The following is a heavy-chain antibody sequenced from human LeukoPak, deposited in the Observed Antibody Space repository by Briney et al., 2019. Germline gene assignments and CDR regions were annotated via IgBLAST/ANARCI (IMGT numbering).Heavy chain of an antibody. CDR3: ASLYSSSSPG. CDR1: GFTFSSYS. Sequence: GGSLRLSCAASGFTFSSYSMNWVRQAPGKGLEWVSSISSSSSYTYYADSVEGRFTISRDNAKNSLYLQMNSLRAEDTAVYYCASLYSSSSPGWGQGTLVTVSS. D-gene: IGHD6-13*01. J-gene: IGHJ4*02. V-gene: IGHV3-21*01. CDR2: ISSSSSYT.